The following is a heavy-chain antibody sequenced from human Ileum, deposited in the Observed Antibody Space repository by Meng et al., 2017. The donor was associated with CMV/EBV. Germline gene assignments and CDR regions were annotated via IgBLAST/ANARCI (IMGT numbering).Heavy chain of an antibody. CDR2: IFSDDRK. Sequence: LSTSGVGVGWIRQPPGEALEGLALIFSDDRKCYSPSLKNRLTITKDTSKNQVVLTMTNMDPVDTATYYCAHRPGYCSGGTCYGNFDYWGQGALVTVSS. V-gene: IGHV2-5*02. D-gene: IGHD2-15*01. CDR1: LSTSGVG. CDR3: AHRPGYCSGGTCYGNFDY. J-gene: IGHJ4*02.